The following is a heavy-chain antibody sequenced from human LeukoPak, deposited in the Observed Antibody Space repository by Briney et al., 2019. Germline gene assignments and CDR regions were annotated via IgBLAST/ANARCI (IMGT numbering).Heavy chain of an antibody. CDR1: GGSISSYY. CDR3: ARGGYFDEADAFDI. D-gene: IGHD3-9*01. J-gene: IGHJ3*02. V-gene: IGHV4-4*07. CDR2: IYTSGST. Sequence: SETLSLTCTVSGGSISSYYWSWIRQPAGKGLEWIGRIYTSGSTNYNPSLKSRVTISVDTSKNQFSLKLSSVTAADTAVYYCARGGYFDEADAFDIWGQGTMVTVSS.